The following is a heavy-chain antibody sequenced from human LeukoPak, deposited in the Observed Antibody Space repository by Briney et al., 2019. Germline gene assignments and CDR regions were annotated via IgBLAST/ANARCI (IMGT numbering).Heavy chain of an antibody. Sequence: SQTLSLTCTVSGGSISSGGYYWSWIRQPPGKGLEWIGYIYDSGSTNYNPSLKSRVTISMDTSKNQFSLKLSSVTAADTAVYYCARRSSNWYFDYWGQGTLVTVSS. CDR1: GGSISSGGYY. J-gene: IGHJ4*02. CDR3: ARRSSNWYFDY. CDR2: IYDSGST. D-gene: IGHD4-11*01. V-gene: IGHV4-61*08.